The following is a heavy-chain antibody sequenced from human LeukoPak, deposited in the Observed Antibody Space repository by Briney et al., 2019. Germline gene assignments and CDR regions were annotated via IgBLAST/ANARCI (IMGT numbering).Heavy chain of an antibody. CDR2: ISGSDAGT. V-gene: IGHV3-23*01. CDR1: GFTFNNYA. CDR3: AREVDYYGSGSYYDY. D-gene: IGHD3-10*01. Sequence: GGSLRLSCAASGFTFNNYAMSWVRQAPGKGLEWVSAISGSDAGTYYADSVKGRFTISRDNSKNSLYLQMNSLRAEDTAVYYCAREVDYYGSGSYYDYWGQGTLVTVSS. J-gene: IGHJ4*02.